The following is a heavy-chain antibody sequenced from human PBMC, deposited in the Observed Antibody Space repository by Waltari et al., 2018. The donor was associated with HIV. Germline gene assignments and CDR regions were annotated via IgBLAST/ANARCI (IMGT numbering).Heavy chain of an antibody. Sequence: QAQLVQSGAETKKPGSSVTVSCQASGGAFDTFAFTWVRQAPGQGLEWLGGTAPFVGVIYAQDFNGRVTITSNPSTRTVFLELGGLRPDDTAVYFCAKSDFTELVRGQKAFDVWGQGT. J-gene: IGHJ3*01. CDR1: GGAFDTFA. D-gene: IGHD1-26*01. CDR2: TAPFVGV. V-gene: IGHV1-69*19. CDR3: AKSDFTELVRGQKAFDV.